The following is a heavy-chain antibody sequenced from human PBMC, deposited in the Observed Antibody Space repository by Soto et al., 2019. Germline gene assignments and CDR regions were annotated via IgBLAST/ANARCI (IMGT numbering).Heavy chain of an antibody. Sequence: QVQLQQWGAGLLKPSETLSLTCAVYGGSFSGYYWSWIRQPPGKGLEWIGEINHSGSTNYNPSLKSRVTISGDTSKNQCALKLSSVTAADTAVYYCARPGTVRGVSTDAFDIWGQGTMVTVSS. CDR3: ARPGTVRGVSTDAFDI. V-gene: IGHV4-34*01. CDR1: GGSFSGYY. CDR2: INHSGST. J-gene: IGHJ3*02. D-gene: IGHD3-10*01.